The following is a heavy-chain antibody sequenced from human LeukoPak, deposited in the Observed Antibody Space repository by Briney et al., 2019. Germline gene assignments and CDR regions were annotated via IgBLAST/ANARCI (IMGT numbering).Heavy chain of an antibody. Sequence: SGGSLRLSCAASVFPFRSYSMNWVRRAPGEGLEWVSYFSCSRTTSYADSVKGRFTISRDNAKNSLYLQMNSLRAEDTAVYYCAAVNWNGLVNWFDPWGQGTLVTVSS. J-gene: IGHJ5*02. CDR2: FSCSRTT. D-gene: IGHD1-1*01. CDR1: VFPFRSYS. V-gene: IGHV3-48*01. CDR3: AAVNWNGLVNWFDP.